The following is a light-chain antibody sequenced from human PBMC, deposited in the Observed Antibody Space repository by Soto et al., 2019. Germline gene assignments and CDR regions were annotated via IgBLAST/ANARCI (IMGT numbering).Light chain of an antibody. Sequence: DIQMTQSPSTLSGSVGDRVTITCRASQTISSWLAWYQQKPGKAPKLLIYKASTLKSGVPSRFSGSGSGTEFTLTISSLQHDDFANYHCQQYNRYSEAFGQGKKVELK. CDR2: KAS. V-gene: IGKV1-5*03. CDR1: QTISSW. J-gene: IGKJ1*01. CDR3: QQYNRYSEA.